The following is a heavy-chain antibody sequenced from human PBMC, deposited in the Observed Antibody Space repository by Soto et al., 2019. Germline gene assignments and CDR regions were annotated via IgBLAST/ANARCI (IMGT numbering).Heavy chain of an antibody. D-gene: IGHD3-10*01. J-gene: IGHJ4*02. CDR3: ARQRNYFGAATYYNKFDY. V-gene: IGHV4-39*01. CDR1: GASINSGSYY. Sequence: SETLSLTCTVSGASINSGSYYWGWIRQPPGQGLEWIASIYYSGSTFYNPSLQSRVTIFVDASKKQFSLRLSSVTAADTAVYYCARQRNYFGAATYYNKFDYWRQRTLVTVSS. CDR2: IYYSGST.